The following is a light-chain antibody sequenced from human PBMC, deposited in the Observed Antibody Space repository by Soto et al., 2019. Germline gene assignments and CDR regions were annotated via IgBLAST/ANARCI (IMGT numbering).Light chain of an antibody. CDR1: SSDVGSYDH. J-gene: IGLJ1*01. V-gene: IGLV2-14*01. Sequence: QSALTQLASVSRSPGQSITISCSGTSSDVGSYDHVAWYQQFPGKTPKLMIYEVSNRPSGVSSRFSGSKSGNTASLTISGLQAEDEADYYCISYTGSSTSYVFGSGTKVTVL. CDR2: EVS. CDR3: ISYTGSSTSYV.